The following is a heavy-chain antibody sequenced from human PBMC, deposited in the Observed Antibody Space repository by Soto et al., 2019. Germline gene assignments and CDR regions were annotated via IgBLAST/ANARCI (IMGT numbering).Heavy chain of an antibody. Sequence: QVQLVQSGAEVKKPGSSVTVSCTASGGSFSSYAISWVRQAPGQGLEWMGGIIPIFRTPDYAQKFQGRVTITADESTSTAYMDLSSLRSEDTAVYYCASLMYKFDTSGEQTDYYYYGMDVWSQGTTVTVSS. D-gene: IGHD3-22*01. J-gene: IGHJ6*02. CDR3: ASLMYKFDTSGEQTDYYYYGMDV. CDR1: GGSFSSYA. V-gene: IGHV1-69*01. CDR2: IIPIFRTP.